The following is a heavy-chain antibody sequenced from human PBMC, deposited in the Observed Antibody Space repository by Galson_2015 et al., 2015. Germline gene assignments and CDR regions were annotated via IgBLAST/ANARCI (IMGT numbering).Heavy chain of an antibody. V-gene: IGHV1-18*01. D-gene: IGHD3-3*01. J-gene: IGHJ6*03. CDR2: ISAYNGNT. CDR1: GYTFTGYG. CDR3: ARTYYDFWSGYNNYYYYYMDV. Sequence: QSGAEVKKPGASVKVSCKASGYTFTGYGISWVRQAPGQGLEWMGWISAYNGNTNYAQKLQGRVTMTTDTSTSAAYMELRSLRSDDTAVYYCARTYYDFWSGYNNYYYYYMDVWGKGTTVTVSS.